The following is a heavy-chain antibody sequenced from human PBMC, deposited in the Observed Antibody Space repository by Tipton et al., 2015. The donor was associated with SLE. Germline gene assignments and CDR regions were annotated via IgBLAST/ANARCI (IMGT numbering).Heavy chain of an antibody. D-gene: IGHD3-10*01. CDR1: GGSISSSSSYY. Sequence: PGLVKPSETLSLTCAVYGGSISSSSSYYWAWIRQPPGKGVEWIGEINHRGSTNYNPSLKSRVTISADPSKNQFSLKLNSVTATDTAVYYCARDRAKSRLWFGESDAFDIWGQGTMVTVSS. CDR2: INHRGST. J-gene: IGHJ3*02. V-gene: IGHV4-39*07. CDR3: ARDRAKSRLWFGESDAFDI.